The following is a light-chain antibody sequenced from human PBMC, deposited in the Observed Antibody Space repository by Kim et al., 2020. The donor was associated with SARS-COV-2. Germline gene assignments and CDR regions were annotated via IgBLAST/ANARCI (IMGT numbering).Light chain of an antibody. CDR2: DAS. V-gene: IGKV3-15*01. Sequence: VSPGERVTLYCRASESVSNDLAWYQHKPGQAPRLLIHDASARVTGIPGTFTASGSGTEFTLTISSLQSEDSAVYYCQHYSKWPLTFGGGTKVDIK. CDR3: QHYSKWPLT. J-gene: IGKJ4*01. CDR1: ESVSND.